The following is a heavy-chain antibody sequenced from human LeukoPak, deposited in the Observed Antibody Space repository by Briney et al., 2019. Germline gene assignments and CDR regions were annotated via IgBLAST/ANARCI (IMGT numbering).Heavy chain of an antibody. J-gene: IGHJ4*02. D-gene: IGHD3-3*01. V-gene: IGHV3-72*01. CDR1: RFTFSDHY. Sequence: GGSLRLSCAASRFTFSDHYMDWVRQAPGKGLEWVGRIRNKANSYITEYAASVKGRFTISRDDSKNSLYLQMNSLRAEDTAVYYCAKPGFKEWLFGPFDYWGQGTLVTVSS. CDR2: IRNKANSYIT. CDR3: AKPGFKEWLFGPFDY.